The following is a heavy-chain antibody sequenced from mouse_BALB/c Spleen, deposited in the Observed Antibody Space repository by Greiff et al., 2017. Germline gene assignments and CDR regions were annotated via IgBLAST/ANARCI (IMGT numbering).Heavy chain of an antibody. J-gene: IGHJ2*01. D-gene: IGHD2-3*01. CDR3: ARGGEDGYYIDY. CDR2: IYPGNVNT. Sequence: VQRVESGPELVKPGASVRISCKASGYTFTSYYIHWVKQRPGQGLEWIGWIYPGNVNTKYNEKFKGKATLTADKSSSTAYMQLSSLTSEDSAVYFCARGGEDGYYIDYWGQGTTLTVSS. V-gene: IGHV1S56*01. CDR1: GYTFTSYY.